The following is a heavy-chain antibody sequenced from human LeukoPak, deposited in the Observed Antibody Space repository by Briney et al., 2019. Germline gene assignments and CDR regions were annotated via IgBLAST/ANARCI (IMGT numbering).Heavy chain of an antibody. J-gene: IGHJ6*03. V-gene: IGHV4-34*01. Sequence: SETLSLTCAVYGGSFSGYYWSWIRQPPEKGLEWIGEINHSGSTNYNPSLKSRVTISVDTSKNQFSLKLSSVTAADTAVYYCARVAPYCSSTSCYLYYYYYMDVWGKGTTVTVSS. CDR2: INHSGST. D-gene: IGHD2-2*01. CDR3: ARVAPYCSSTSCYLYYYYYMDV. CDR1: GGSFSGYY.